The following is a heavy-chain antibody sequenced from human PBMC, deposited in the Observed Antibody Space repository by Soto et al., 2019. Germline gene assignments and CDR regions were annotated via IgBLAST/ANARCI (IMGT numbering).Heavy chain of an antibody. D-gene: IGHD5-18*01. CDR1: GFTFSSYA. V-gene: IGHV3-23*01. Sequence: GGSLRLSCAASGFTFSSYAMSWVRQAPGKGLEWVSAISGSGGSTYYVDSVKGRFTISRDNSKNTLYLQMNSLIAEDTAVYYCAKGYTAMVTRGFYYFDYWGQGTLVTVS. CDR2: ISGSGGST. J-gene: IGHJ4*02. CDR3: AKGYTAMVTRGFYYFDY.